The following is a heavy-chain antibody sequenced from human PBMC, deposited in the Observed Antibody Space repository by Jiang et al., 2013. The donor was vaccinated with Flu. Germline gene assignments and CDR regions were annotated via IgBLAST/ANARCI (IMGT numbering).Heavy chain of an antibody. J-gene: IGHJ4*02. CDR1: GGSISSYY. D-gene: IGHD6-19*01. Sequence: GSGLVKPSETLSLTCTVSGGSISSYYWSWIRQPPGKGLEWIGYIYYSGSTNYNPSLKSRVTISVDTSKNQFSLKLSSVTAADTAVYYCARDYHSYSSGWAIDYWGQGTLVTVSS. V-gene: IGHV4-59*01. CDR3: ARDYHSYSSGWAIDY. CDR2: IYYSGST.